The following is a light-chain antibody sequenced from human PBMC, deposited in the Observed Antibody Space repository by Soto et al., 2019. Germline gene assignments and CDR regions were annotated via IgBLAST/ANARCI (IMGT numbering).Light chain of an antibody. CDR1: QSVSSSY. V-gene: IGKV3-20*01. J-gene: IGKJ3*01. Sequence: EIVLTQSPGTLSLSPGERATLSCRASQSVSSSYLAWYQRKPGQAPRLLIYGASSRATGIPDRFSGSGSGTDFTLTISRLEPEDFAVYYCQQYGSSLGTFGPGTKVDIK. CDR3: QQYGSSLGT. CDR2: GAS.